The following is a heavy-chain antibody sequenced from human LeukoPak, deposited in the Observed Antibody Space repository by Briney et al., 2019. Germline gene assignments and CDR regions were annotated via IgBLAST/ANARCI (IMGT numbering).Heavy chain of an antibody. Sequence: SETVSLTCSVSGDSVSRSDSYWGWIRQPPGKGLEWIGTIYYSGRTYYSPSLKSRVTMSVDPSNNQFSLNLRSVTAADTALYCCARRRYYDGSGYLEWGQGTLLSVSS. V-gene: IGHV4-39*01. D-gene: IGHD3-22*01. CDR3: ARRRYYDGSGYLE. J-gene: IGHJ1*01. CDR1: GDSVSRSDSY. CDR2: IYYSGRT.